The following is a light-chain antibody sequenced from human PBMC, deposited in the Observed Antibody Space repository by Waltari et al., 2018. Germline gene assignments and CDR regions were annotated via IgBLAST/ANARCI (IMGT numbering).Light chain of an antibody. CDR2: GAS. CDR3: QQINSFPIT. Sequence: DIQMTESPSSVSASVGDRVTITFRACKGINNNIAWYQQKPGKAPSLLIYGASSLQTGVPSRFGDSGSGTEFTLTIISLQPEDFATYYCQQINSFPITFGQGTRLEIK. J-gene: IGKJ5*01. CDR1: KGINNN. V-gene: IGKV1-12*01.